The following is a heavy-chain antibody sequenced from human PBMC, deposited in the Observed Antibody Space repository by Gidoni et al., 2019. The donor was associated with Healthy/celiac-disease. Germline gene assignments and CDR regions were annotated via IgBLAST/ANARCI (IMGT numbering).Heavy chain of an antibody. CDR3: ARDHNRVPAAMEEEYWFDP. D-gene: IGHD2-2*01. J-gene: IGHJ5*02. Sequence: QVQLVQSGAEVKKPGSSVKVSCKASEGTFSSYAISWVRQAPGQGLEWMGGIIPIFGTANYAQKFQGRVTITADESTSTAYMELSSLRSEDTAVYYCARDHNRVPAAMEEEYWFDPWGQGTLVTVSS. CDR1: EGTFSSYA. CDR2: IIPIFGTA. V-gene: IGHV1-69*01.